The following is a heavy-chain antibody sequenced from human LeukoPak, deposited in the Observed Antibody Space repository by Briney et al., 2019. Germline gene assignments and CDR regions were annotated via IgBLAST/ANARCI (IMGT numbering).Heavy chain of an antibody. CDR3: ARKAYGMDV. V-gene: IGHV3-7*03. Sequence: GSLRLSCAASGFTFSNYWMSWVRQAPGKGLEWVANIKQDGSEKYYVDSMKGRFTIFRDDAKNSLYLQMNSLRAEDTAVYYCARKAYGMDVWGKGTTVTVSS. CDR2: IKQDGSEK. CDR1: GFTFSNYW. J-gene: IGHJ6*04.